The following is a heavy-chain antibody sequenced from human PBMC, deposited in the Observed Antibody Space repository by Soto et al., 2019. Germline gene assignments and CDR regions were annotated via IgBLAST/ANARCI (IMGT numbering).Heavy chain of an antibody. Sequence: QVQLQESGPGLVKPSETLSLTCTVSSDSIAGENWWSWVRQPPGLGLEWIGEVFHTGGTNYNPSLKSRVHLEGDKPKNQFSPQPISAAAADTAVYYCARVFSSGSGWMYYFDFWGQGTLVSVSS. V-gene: IGHV4-4*02. J-gene: IGHJ4*02. D-gene: IGHD6-19*01. CDR3: ARVFSSGSGWMYYFDF. CDR1: SDSIAGENW. CDR2: VFHTGGT.